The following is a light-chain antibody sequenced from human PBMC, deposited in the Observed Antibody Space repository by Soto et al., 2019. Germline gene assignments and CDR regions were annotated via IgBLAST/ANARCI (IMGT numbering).Light chain of an antibody. CDR3: QHANSLPLT. V-gene: IGKV1-12*01. CDR2: SAS. CDR1: QGISRW. J-gene: IGKJ3*01. Sequence: DIQMTQLPSSMSASVGDRVTITCRASQGISRWLAWYHQKPGKAPNLLIYSASTLHSGVPSRFSGSGSGTDFTLTISSLQPEDFGTYYCQHANSLPLTFGPGTKVDMK.